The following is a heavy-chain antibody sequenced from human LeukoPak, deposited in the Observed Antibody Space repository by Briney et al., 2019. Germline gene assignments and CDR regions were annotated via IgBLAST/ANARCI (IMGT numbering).Heavy chain of an antibody. V-gene: IGHV4-59*01. Sequence: PSEPLSLTCTVSGGSISSYYWSWIRQPPGKGLEWIGYIYYSGSTNYNPSLKSRVTISVDTSKNQFSLKLSSVTAADTAVYYCARRSDRSDYWGQGTLVTVSS. CDR1: GGSISSYY. CDR3: ARRSDRSDY. CDR2: IYYSGST. J-gene: IGHJ4*02.